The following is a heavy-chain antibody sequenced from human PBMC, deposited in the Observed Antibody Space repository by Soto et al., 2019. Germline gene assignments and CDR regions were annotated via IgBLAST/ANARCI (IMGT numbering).Heavy chain of an antibody. V-gene: IGHV3-30*18. CDR1: GFTFSSYG. CDR3: AKEPGDIDYGDRPSGLGSLDY. D-gene: IGHD4-17*01. CDR2: ISYDGSNK. Sequence: QVQLVESGGGVVQPGRSLRLSCAASGFTFSSYGMHWVRQAPGKGLEWVAVISYDGSNKYYADSVKGRFTISRDNSKNTLYLQMNSLRAEDTAVYYWAKEPGDIDYGDRPSGLGSLDYWGHGTLVTGSS. J-gene: IGHJ4*01.